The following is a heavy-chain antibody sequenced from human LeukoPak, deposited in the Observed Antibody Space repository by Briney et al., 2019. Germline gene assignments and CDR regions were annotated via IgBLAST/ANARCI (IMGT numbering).Heavy chain of an antibody. J-gene: IGHJ4*02. D-gene: IGHD1-7*01. CDR1: GGTFSSYA. Sequence: SVKVSCKASGGTFSSYAISWVRQAPGQGLEWMGGIIPIFGTANYAQKFQGRVTMTRDTSTSTVYMELSSLRSEDTAVYYCAREGNYAFDYWGQGTLVTVSS. V-gene: IGHV1-69*05. CDR3: AREGNYAFDY. CDR2: IIPIFGTA.